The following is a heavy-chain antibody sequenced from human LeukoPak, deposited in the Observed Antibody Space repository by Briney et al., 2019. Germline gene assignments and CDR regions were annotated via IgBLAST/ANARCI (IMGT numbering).Heavy chain of an antibody. CDR3: ARGPPDFYNSGSYYTGYNWFDS. V-gene: IGHV4-61*02. CDR2: IYSSGST. D-gene: IGHD3-10*01. CDR1: GGSISNGTFY. Sequence: SETLSLTCTVSGGSISNGTFYWTWIRQPAGKSLEWLGRIYSSGSTNYNPSLKSLVTISADTSKNQFSLTLTSVTASDTPVYYCARGPPDFYNSGSYYTGYNWFDSWGQGTLVTVSS. J-gene: IGHJ5*01.